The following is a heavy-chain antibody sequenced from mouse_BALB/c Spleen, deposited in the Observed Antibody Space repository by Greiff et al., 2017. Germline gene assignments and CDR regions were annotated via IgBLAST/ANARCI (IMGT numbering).Heavy chain of an antibody. CDR1: GYTFSSYW. J-gene: IGHJ1*01. CDR3: ARYYYGSSWYFDV. CDR2: ILPGSGST. Sequence: QVQLKQSGAELMKPGASVKISCKATGYTFSSYWIEWVKQRPGHGLEWIGEILPGSGSTNYNQKFKDKATLTADKSSSTAYMQLSSLTSEDSAVYYCARYYYGSSWYFDVWGAGTTVTVSS. V-gene: IGHV1-9*01. D-gene: IGHD1-1*01.